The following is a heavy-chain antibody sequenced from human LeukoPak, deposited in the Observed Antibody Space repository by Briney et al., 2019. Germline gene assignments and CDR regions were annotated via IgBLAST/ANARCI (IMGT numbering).Heavy chain of an antibody. Sequence: KSGGSLTLSCAASGFTFSSYSMNWVRQAPGKGLEWVSSISISSSYIYHADSVKGRFTISRDNAKNSLYLQMNSLRAEDTAVYYCARGRYSYGNYFDYWGQGTLVTVSS. D-gene: IGHD5-18*01. CDR3: ARGRYSYGNYFDY. CDR1: GFTFSSYS. J-gene: IGHJ4*02. V-gene: IGHV3-21*01. CDR2: ISISSSYI.